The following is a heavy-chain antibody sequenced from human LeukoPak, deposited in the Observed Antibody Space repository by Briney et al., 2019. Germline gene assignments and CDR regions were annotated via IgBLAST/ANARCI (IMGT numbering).Heavy chain of an antibody. CDR1: GGSISSYY. CDR3: ARDYGYY. Sequence: SETLSLTCTVSGGSISSYYWSWIRQPPGKGLEWIGYIYYSGSTNYSPSLKSRVTIPVDTSKNQFSLKLSSVTAADTAVYYCARDYGYYWGQGTLVTVSS. D-gene: IGHD3-22*01. V-gene: IGHV4-59*01. J-gene: IGHJ4*02. CDR2: IYYSGST.